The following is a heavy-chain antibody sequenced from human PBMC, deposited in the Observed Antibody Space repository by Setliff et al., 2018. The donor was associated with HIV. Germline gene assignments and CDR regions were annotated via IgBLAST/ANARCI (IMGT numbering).Heavy chain of an antibody. Sequence: GSLRLSCTASGFTFGDYAMSWVRQAPGKGLEWVGYIRSKAFGGTIEYAASVKGRFTISRDDSKSIAYLQMNSLKTEDTGVYYCTRDWNGSGRAMDVWGKGTTVTVSS. CDR2: IRSKAFGGTI. J-gene: IGHJ6*03. CDR3: TRDWNGSGRAMDV. V-gene: IGHV3-49*04. CDR1: GFTFGDYA. D-gene: IGHD3-10*01.